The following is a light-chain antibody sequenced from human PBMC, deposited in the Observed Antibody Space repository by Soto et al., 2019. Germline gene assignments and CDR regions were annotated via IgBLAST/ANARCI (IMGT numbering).Light chain of an antibody. V-gene: IGKV3-20*01. CDR1: QSVSSSY. CDR3: QQYGSSPYT. Sequence: EIVLTQSPGTLSLSPGERATLSCRASQSVSSSYLAWYQQKPGQAPRLLIYGASSRATGIPDRFSGSGSGTDFTLTISRLAPEDSAVYYCQQYGSSPYTFGQGTMLEIK. CDR2: GAS. J-gene: IGKJ2*01.